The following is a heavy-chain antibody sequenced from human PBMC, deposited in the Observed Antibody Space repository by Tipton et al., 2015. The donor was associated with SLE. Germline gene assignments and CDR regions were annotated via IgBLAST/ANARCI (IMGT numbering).Heavy chain of an antibody. V-gene: IGHV4-31*02. D-gene: IGHD4-23*01. CDR3: AINGNSDAFDI. Sequence: SWIRQHPGKGLEWIGYIYYSGSTYYNPSLKSRVTISVDTSKNQFSLKLSSVTAADTAVYYCAINGNSDAFDIWGQGTMVTVSS. J-gene: IGHJ3*02. CDR2: IYYSGST.